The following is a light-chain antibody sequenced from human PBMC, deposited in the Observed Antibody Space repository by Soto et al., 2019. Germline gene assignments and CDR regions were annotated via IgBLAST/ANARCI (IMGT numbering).Light chain of an antibody. Sequence: DIVMTQSPDSLAVSLGERATIKCKYSQSLFYNVNNKNYLGWYQQKAGQPPKLLLYWASYRESGVPDRFSGSGSGTDFALTISSLQAEDVAVYYCQQYYDTPWTFGQGTKVEIK. J-gene: IGKJ1*01. V-gene: IGKV4-1*01. CDR2: WAS. CDR1: QSLFYNVNNKNY. CDR3: QQYYDTPWT.